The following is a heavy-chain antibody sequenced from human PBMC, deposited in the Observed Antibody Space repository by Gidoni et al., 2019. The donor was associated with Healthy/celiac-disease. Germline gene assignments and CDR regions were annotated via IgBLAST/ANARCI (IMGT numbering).Heavy chain of an antibody. CDR1: GGSFREYY. J-gene: IGHJ4*02. V-gene: IGHV4-34*01. CDR2: INHSGST. Sequence: QVQLQQWGAGLLKPSQTLTLTCAVYGGSFREYYWSWIRQPPGEGLEWVGEINHSGSTNYNPSLKSRVTISVDTSKNQFSLKLSSVTAADTAVYYCARHYYDRKGWDSATFDYWGQGTLVTVSS. D-gene: IGHD3-22*01. CDR3: ARHYYDRKGWDSATFDY.